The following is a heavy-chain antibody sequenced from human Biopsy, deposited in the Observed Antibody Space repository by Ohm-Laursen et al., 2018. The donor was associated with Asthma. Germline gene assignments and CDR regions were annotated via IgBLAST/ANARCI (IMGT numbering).Heavy chain of an antibody. CDR1: GFTFSSYA. CDR3: AKGGTYTTDRYAY. Sequence: SLRLSCTASGFTFSSYAMSWVRQAPGKGLEWVSRINSSGASTYYADSVKGRFTISRDNSKNTLYLQMSSLRADDTAVYYCAKGGTYTTDRYAYWGQGSLVTVSS. D-gene: IGHD1-26*01. V-gene: IGHV3-23*01. CDR2: INSSGAST. J-gene: IGHJ4*02.